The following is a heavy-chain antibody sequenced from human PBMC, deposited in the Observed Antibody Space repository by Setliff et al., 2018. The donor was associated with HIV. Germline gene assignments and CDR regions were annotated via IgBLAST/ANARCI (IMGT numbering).Heavy chain of an antibody. J-gene: IGHJ3*02. CDR1: GFTFRNFC. D-gene: IGHD3-22*01. Sequence: PGGSLSLSCTASGFTFRNFCMSWVRQAPGKGLEWVANIKEDGSEKYYVDSVKGRFTISRDNAKKSLFLQMNSLGAEDTAVYYCAREREYYDSSGYRGGNAFDIWGQGTMVTVSS. CDR3: AREREYYDSSGYRGGNAFDI. CDR2: IKEDGSEK. V-gene: IGHV3-7*03.